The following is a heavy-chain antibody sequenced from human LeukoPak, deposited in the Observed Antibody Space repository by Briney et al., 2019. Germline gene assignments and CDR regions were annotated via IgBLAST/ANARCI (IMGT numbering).Heavy chain of an antibody. CDR1: GFTFSSYW. J-gene: IGHJ4*02. D-gene: IGHD2-15*01. Sequence: GGSLRLSCAASGFTFSSYWMSWVRQAPGKGLEWVANIKQDGSEKYYVDSVKGRFTISRDNAKNSLYLQMNSLRAEDTAVYYCARDRHIVVVVAATLDYWGQGTLVTVSS. CDR2: IKQDGSEK. CDR3: ARDRHIVVVVAATLDY. V-gene: IGHV3-7*01.